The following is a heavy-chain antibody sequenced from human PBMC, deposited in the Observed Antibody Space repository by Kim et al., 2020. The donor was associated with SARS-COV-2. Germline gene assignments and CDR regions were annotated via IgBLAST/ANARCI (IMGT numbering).Heavy chain of an antibody. CDR2: IYHSGST. CDR1: GYSISSGYY. CDR3: ASVGGYGDYVLTAFAI. J-gene: IGHJ3*02. D-gene: IGHD4-17*01. Sequence: SETLSLTCTVSGYSISSGYYWGWIRQPPGKGLEWIGSIYHSGSTYYNPSLKSRVTISVDTSKNQFSLKLSSVTAADTAVYYCASVGGYGDYVLTAFAIWG. V-gene: IGHV4-38-2*02.